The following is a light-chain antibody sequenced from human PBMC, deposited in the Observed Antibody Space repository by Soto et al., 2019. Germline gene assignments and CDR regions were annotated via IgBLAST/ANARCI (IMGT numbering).Light chain of an antibody. CDR2: AAS. CDR1: QSISSY. CDR3: QQSYSTPIT. Sequence: DIQMTQSPSSLSASVGDRVTITCRASQSISSYLNWYQQKPRKAPKLRIYAASSLQSGVPSRFSGSGSGTDFTLTINSLQPEDFATYYCQQSYSTPITFGQGTRLEIK. J-gene: IGKJ5*01. V-gene: IGKV1-39*01.